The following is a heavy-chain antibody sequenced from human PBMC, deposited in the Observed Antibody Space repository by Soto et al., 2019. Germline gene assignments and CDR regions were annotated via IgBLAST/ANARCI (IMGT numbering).Heavy chain of an antibody. CDR3: ATRMFGSNAYFDT. CDR1: GASISGYY. Sequence: QVQLQESGPGLVKPSETLSLTCSVSGASISGYYWTWIRQPPGKGLEWIGYTYYNWTTHSNPSLKSRVIMSLDTSKNQFSLQLSSVTAADTAVYYCATRMFGSNAYFDTWGQGALVTVSS. J-gene: IGHJ4*02. CDR2: TYYNWTT. V-gene: IGHV4-59*08. D-gene: IGHD3-10*02.